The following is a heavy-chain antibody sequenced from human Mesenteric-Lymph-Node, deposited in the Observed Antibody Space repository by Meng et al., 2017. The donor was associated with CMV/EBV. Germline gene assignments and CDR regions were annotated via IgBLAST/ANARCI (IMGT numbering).Heavy chain of an antibody. J-gene: IGHJ4*02. D-gene: IGHD6-13*01. CDR1: GFTFTSYV. CDR2: ISDEGSDE. V-gene: IGHV3-30*04. CDR3: ARGVRWSSWPFDY. Sequence: ASGFTFTSYVIPWVRQAPGKGLEWVTVISDEGSDEYYADSVKGRFTISRDTSKNTLYLQMNSLRAEDTAVYYCARGVRWSSWPFDYWGQGTLVTVSS.